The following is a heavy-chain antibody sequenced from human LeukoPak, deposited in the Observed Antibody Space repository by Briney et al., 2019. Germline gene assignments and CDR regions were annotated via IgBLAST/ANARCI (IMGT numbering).Heavy chain of an antibody. CDR2: INPDSGGT. Sequence: ASVKVSCKASGYTFTGYYMHWVRQAPGQGLGWMGWINPDSGGTNYAQKFQGRVTMTRDTSISPAYMELSRLRSDDTAVYYCARGGGGYSYGLRNCFDPWGQGTLITVSS. CDR1: GYTFTGYY. J-gene: IGHJ5*02. CDR3: ARGGGGYSYGLRNCFDP. V-gene: IGHV1-2*02. D-gene: IGHD5-18*01.